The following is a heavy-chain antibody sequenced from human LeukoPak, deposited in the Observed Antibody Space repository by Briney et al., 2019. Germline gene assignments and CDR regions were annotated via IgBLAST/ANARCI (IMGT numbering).Heavy chain of an antibody. J-gene: IGHJ4*02. D-gene: IGHD4-17*01. CDR2: ISGSGGST. CDR1: GFTFSGYA. V-gene: IGHV3-23*01. CDR3: AKGTMVTTYNWDH. Sequence: GGSLRLSCAASGFTFSGYAISWVRQAPGKGLEWVSSISGSGGSTYYADSVKGRFTISRGNSKNTLYLQMNSLRAEDTAVYYCAKGTMVTTYNWDHWGQGTLVTVSS.